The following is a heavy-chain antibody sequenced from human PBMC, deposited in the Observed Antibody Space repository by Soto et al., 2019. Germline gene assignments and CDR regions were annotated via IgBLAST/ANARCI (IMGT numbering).Heavy chain of an antibody. CDR2: INAGNGNT. V-gene: IGHV1-3*01. CDR3: AKAVAGRPAAYGMDV. J-gene: IGHJ6*02. CDR1: GYTFTSYA. Sequence: ASVKVSCKASGYTFTSYAMHWVRQAPGQRLEWMGWINAGNGNTKYSQKFQGRVTITRDTSASTAYMELSSLRIEDTAVYYCAKAVAGRPAAYGMDVWGQGTTVTVSS. D-gene: IGHD2-2*01.